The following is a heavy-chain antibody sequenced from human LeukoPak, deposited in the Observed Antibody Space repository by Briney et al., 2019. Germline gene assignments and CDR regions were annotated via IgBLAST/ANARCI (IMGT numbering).Heavy chain of an antibody. J-gene: IGHJ6*02. V-gene: IGHV4-34*01. CDR3: ARAFRYEGDYYYGMDV. D-gene: IGHD5-12*01. CDR2: INHSGSA. CDR1: GVSFSGYY. Sequence: SETLSLTCAVYGVSFSGYYWSRIRQPPGKGLEWIGEINHSGSANYNPSLKSRVTISVDTSKNQFSLKLSSVTAADTAVYYCARAFRYEGDYYYGMDVWGQGTTVTVSS.